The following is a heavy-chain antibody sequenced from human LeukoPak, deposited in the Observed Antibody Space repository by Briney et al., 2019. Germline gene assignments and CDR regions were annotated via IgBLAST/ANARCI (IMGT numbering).Heavy chain of an antibody. Sequence: PGGSLRLSCAASGFTVSSNYMSWVRQAPGKGLEWVSVIYSGGSTYYADSVKGRFNISRDNSKNTLYLQMNSLRAEDTAVYYCARGQYYDFWSGYEYNWFDPWGRGTLVTVSS. J-gene: IGHJ5*02. CDR1: GFTVSSNY. D-gene: IGHD3-3*01. CDR3: ARGQYYDFWSGYEYNWFDP. CDR2: IYSGGST. V-gene: IGHV3-66*02.